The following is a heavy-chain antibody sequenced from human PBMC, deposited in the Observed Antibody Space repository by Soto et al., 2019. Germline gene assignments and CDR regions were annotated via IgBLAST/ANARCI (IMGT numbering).Heavy chain of an antibody. CDR2: IYRTGNT. D-gene: IGHD2-2*01. Sequence: TLSLTCTVSGDSMTSGDYSWSWIRQPPGKGLEWLGYIYRTGNTHYSPSLKSRVSISQDRSKNQFSLELTSVTAADTAVYYCARGDYQYSIDYWGQGTLVTVSS. J-gene: IGHJ4*02. CDR3: ARGDYQYSIDY. V-gene: IGHV4-30-2*01. CDR1: GDSMTSGDYS.